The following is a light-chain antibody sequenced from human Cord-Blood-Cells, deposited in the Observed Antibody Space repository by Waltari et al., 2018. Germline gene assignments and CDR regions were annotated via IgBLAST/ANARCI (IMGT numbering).Light chain of an antibody. V-gene: IGKV1-39*01. CDR3: QQSYSTPQIT. CDR2: AAS. Sequence: DIQMTQSPSSLSASVGDRVTITCRASQSISSYLNWYQQKPGKAPKLLIYAASSLQSGVPSRFSGSGSGTDFTLTISSLQPEDFATYYCQQSYSTPQITFGQRTRLEIK. J-gene: IGKJ5*01. CDR1: QSISSY.